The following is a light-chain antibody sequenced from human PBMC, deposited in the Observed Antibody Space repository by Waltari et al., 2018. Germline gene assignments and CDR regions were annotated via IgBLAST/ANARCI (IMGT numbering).Light chain of an antibody. V-gene: IGLV2-23*01. CDR2: EGT. Sequence: QSALTQPASVSGSPGQAITISCTGPSRDVGSYKFVSWYQQHPGKAPKLMIYEGTKRPSGVSNRFSGSKSGNTASLTISGLQAEDEADYYCCSYAGRSTWVFGGGTKLTVL. CDR3: CSYAGRSTWV. J-gene: IGLJ3*02. CDR1: SRDVGSYKF.